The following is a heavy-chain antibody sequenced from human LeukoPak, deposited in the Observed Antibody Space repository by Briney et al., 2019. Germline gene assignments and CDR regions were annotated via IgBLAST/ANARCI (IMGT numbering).Heavy chain of an antibody. CDR3: ARDESSGTYYFDY. D-gene: IGHD1-26*01. J-gene: IGHJ4*02. CDR1: GYTFKSYG. Sequence: VASVKVSCKASGYTFKSYGISWVRQAPGQGLERMGWISVYNGNTNFAQKFQGRVTMTTDTSTSTAYMELRSLRSDDTAVYYCARDESSGTYYFDYWGQGTLVTVSS. CDR2: ISVYNGNT. V-gene: IGHV1-18*01.